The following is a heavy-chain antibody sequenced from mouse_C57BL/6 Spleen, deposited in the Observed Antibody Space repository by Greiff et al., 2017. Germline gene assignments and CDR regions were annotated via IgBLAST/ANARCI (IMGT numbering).Heavy chain of an antibody. CDR3: TRDSNYGWYFDV. CDR2: IRLKSDNYAT. J-gene: IGHJ1*03. D-gene: IGHD2-5*01. Sequence: EVKLVESGGGLVQPGGSMKLSCVASGFTFSNYWLNWVRQSPEKGLEWVAQIRLKSDNYATHYAESVKGRFTISRDDSKSSVYLQMNNLRAEDTGIYYCTRDSNYGWYFDVWGTGTTVTVSS. V-gene: IGHV6-3*01. CDR1: GFTFSNYW.